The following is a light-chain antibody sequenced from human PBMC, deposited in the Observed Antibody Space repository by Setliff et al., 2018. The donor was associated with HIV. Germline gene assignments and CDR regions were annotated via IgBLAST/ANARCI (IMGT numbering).Light chain of an antibody. Sequence: QSVLAQPPSVSAAPGQKVTISCTGTSSDVGSYNLVSWYQQHPGKAPKLMIYEVSKRPSGVSNRFSGSKSGNTASLTISGLQAEDEADYYCCSYAGSSTYVFGTGTKVTVL. V-gene: IGLV2-23*02. CDR1: SSDVGSYNL. J-gene: IGLJ1*01. CDR2: EVS. CDR3: CSYAGSSTYV.